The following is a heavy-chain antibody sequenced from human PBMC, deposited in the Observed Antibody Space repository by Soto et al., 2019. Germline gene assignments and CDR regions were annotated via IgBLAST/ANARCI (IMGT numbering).Heavy chain of an antibody. D-gene: IGHD2-21*02. V-gene: IGHV3-49*04. CDR3: TSQVGVVTAIPAHYFDY. Sequence: GGSLRLSCTASGFTFGDYAMSWVRQAPGKGLEWVGFIRSKAYGGTTEYAASVKGRFTISRDDSKSIAYLQMNSLKPEDTAVYYCTSQVGVVTAIPAHYFDYWGQGTLVTVSS. CDR1: GFTFGDYA. J-gene: IGHJ4*02. CDR2: IRSKAYGGTT.